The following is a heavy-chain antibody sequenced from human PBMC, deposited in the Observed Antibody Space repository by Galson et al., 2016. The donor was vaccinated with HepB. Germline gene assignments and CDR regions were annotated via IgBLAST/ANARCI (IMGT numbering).Heavy chain of an antibody. CDR3: ARTYDSSGRHFVAADP. CDR2: INNYGTG. Sequence: SETLSLTCSVSGASITSSGYHWAWIRQPPGKGLEWIGSINNYGTGVYSPSLGSRVTIVADTSKNQFSPHLTSVTAADTAVYYCARTYDSSGRHFVAADPWGQGTQVIVSS. V-gene: IGHV4-39*01. J-gene: IGHJ5*02. CDR1: GASITSSGYH. D-gene: IGHD3-22*01.